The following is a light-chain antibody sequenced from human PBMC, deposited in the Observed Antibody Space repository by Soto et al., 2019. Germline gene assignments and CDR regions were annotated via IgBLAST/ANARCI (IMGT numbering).Light chain of an antibody. CDR2: GAS. Sequence: EIVMTQSPASLSVSPGERVALSCRASQNINTALAWYQQKPGQAPRLLVYGASTRATGIPARFSGSGSGTEFSLTISGLQSEDVAVYYCQQYGNWPPITFGGGTKVEIK. CDR3: QQYGNWPPIT. V-gene: IGKV3-15*01. CDR1: QNINTA. J-gene: IGKJ4*01.